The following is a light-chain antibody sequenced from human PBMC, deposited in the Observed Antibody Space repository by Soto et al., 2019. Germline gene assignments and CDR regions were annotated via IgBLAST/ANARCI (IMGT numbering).Light chain of an antibody. CDR2: GAS. V-gene: IGKV3-20*01. CDR3: QRYGSSLFT. CDR1: QSVSSSY. J-gene: IGKJ3*01. Sequence: EIVLTQSPGTLSLSPGERATLSCRASQSVSSSYLAWYQQKPGQAPRLLIYGASSRATGIPDRFSGSGSGTDLALTISRLEPDDFAVYYCQRYGSSLFTFGPGTKVDIK.